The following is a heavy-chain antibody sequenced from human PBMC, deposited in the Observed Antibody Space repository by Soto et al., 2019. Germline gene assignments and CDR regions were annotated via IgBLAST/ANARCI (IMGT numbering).Heavy chain of an antibody. J-gene: IGHJ6*02. CDR2: IYSDNKT. Sequence: EVQLVESGGGLIQSGGSLRLSCAASGFNVSSNYMNWVRQAPGKGLEWVSVIYSDNKTYYADSVKGRFTISRDKSKNTLYIQMNSLRAEDTAIYYCARGYWAGGMDVCGQGTTITVSS. CDR3: ARGYWAGGMDV. CDR1: GFNVSSNY. D-gene: IGHD2-8*02. V-gene: IGHV3-53*01.